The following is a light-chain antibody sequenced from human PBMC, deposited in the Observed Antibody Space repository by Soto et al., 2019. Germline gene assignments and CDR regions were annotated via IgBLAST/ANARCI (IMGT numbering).Light chain of an antibody. CDR3: QHYDTYSWT. V-gene: IGKV1-5*03. CDR2: KAS. J-gene: IGKJ1*01. Sequence: DIQMTQSPSTLSASVGDRVTITCRASQSISSWLAWYQQKPGKAPKLLIYKASSLESGVPSRFSGSGSGTEFTLTISSLQPDDFAIYYCQHYDTYSWTFGQGTKVEIK. CDR1: QSISSW.